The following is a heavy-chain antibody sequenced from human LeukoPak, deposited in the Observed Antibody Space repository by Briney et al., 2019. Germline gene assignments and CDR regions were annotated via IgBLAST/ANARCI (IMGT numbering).Heavy chain of an antibody. V-gene: IGHV4-31*03. CDR2: IYYSGST. Sequence: PSETLSLTCTVSGASISSGGYYWTWIRQHPGKGLEWIGYIYYSGSTYYNPSLKSRVTISVDTSKNQFSLRLSSVTAADTAVYYCALGYCGGGSCYAREYFQHWGEGTLVTVSS. J-gene: IGHJ1*01. CDR3: ALGYCGGGSCYAREYFQH. CDR1: GASISSGGYY. D-gene: IGHD2-15*01.